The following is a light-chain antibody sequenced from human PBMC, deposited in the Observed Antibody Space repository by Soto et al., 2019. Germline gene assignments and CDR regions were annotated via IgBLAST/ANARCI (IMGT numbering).Light chain of an antibody. Sequence: DIVMTQSPDSLAVSLGERATINCKSSQSVLYSSNNKNDLAWYQQKPGQPPKLLIYWASTRESGVPDRFSGRVSGTDLTLSLSSLQAEDVAVYYCQHYYSTPRTFEPGTKVEIK. CDR1: QSVLYSSNNKND. J-gene: IGKJ1*01. V-gene: IGKV4-1*01. CDR3: QHYYSTPRT. CDR2: WAS.